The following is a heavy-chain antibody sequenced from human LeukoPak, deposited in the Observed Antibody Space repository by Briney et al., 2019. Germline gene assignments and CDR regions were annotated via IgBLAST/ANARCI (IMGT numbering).Heavy chain of an antibody. D-gene: IGHD3-3*01. CDR1: GFTFSSYG. Sequence: GGSLRLSCAASGFTFSSYGMSWVRQAPGKGLEWVSAISGSGGSTYYADSVKGRFTISRDNSKNTLYLQMNSLRAEDTALYYCAKDPRITKNYYYNYYMDVWGKGTTVTVSS. CDR3: AKDPRITKNYYYNYYMDV. J-gene: IGHJ6*03. CDR2: ISGSGGST. V-gene: IGHV3-23*01.